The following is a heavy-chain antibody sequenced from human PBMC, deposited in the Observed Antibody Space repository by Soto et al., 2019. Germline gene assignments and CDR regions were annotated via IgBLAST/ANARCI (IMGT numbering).Heavy chain of an antibody. J-gene: IGHJ6*02. CDR2: IYSGGST. D-gene: IGHD3-10*01. Sequence: GGSLRLSCAASGFTVSSNYMSWVRQAPGKGLEWVSVIYSGGSTYYADSVKGRFTISRHNSKNTLYLQMNSLRAEDTAVYYCARVPITMVRGVIINYYYYGMDVWGQGTTVNVS. CDR1: GFTVSSNY. CDR3: ARVPITMVRGVIINYYYYGMDV. V-gene: IGHV3-53*04.